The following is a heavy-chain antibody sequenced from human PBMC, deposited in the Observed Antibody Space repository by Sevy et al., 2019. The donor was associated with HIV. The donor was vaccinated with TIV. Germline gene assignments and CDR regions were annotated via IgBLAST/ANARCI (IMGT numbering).Heavy chain of an antibody. CDR3: ARGPRGDYHYGMDV. CDR1: GFTFSSYS. Sequence: GGSLRLSCAASGFTFSSYSMNWVRQAPGNGLEWVSSISSSSSYIYYADSVKGRFTISRDNAKNSLYLQMNSLRAEDTAVYYCARGPRGDYHYGMDVWGQGTTVTVSS. V-gene: IGHV3-21*01. J-gene: IGHJ6*02. CDR2: ISSSSSYI.